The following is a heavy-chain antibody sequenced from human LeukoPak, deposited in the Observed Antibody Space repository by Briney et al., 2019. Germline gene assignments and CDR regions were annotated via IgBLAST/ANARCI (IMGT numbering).Heavy chain of an antibody. J-gene: IGHJ4*02. D-gene: IGHD6-19*01. Sequence: ASVKVSCKASGYTFTTYYMHWVRQAPGQGLEWMGWISAYNGNTNYAQKLQGRVTMTTDTSTSTAYMELRSLRSDDTAVYYCARDSVAVAGPARDYWGQGTLVTVSS. V-gene: IGHV1-18*04. CDR1: GYTFTTYY. CDR3: ARDSVAVAGPARDY. CDR2: ISAYNGNT.